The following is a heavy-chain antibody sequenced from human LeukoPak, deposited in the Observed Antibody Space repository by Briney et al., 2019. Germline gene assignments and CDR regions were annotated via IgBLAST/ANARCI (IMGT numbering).Heavy chain of an antibody. J-gene: IGHJ5*02. V-gene: IGHV1-2*02. CDR2: IKPNNGGT. CDR1: GFTFSSYG. CDR3: ARARGDIVVVPAAIWFDP. Sequence: GGSLRLSCAASGFTFSSYGMHWVRQAPGQGLEWMGWIKPNNGGTNYAQKFQGRVTMTRDTSISTAYMELSRLRSDDTAVYYCARARGDIVVVPAAIWFDPWGQGTLVTVSS. D-gene: IGHD2-2*01.